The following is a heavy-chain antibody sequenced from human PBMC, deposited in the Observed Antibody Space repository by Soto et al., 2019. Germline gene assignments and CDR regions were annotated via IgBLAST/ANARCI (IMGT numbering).Heavy chain of an antibody. D-gene: IGHD2-2*01. V-gene: IGHV3-30-3*01. Sequence: GGSLRLSCAASGFTFSSYAMHWVRQAPGKGLEWVAVISYDGSNKYYADSVKGRFTISRDNSKNTLYLQMNSLRAEDTAVYYCARVSGGYCSSTSCRVNAFDIWGQGTMVTVSS. J-gene: IGHJ3*02. CDR1: GFTFSSYA. CDR3: ARVSGGYCSSTSCRVNAFDI. CDR2: ISYDGSNK.